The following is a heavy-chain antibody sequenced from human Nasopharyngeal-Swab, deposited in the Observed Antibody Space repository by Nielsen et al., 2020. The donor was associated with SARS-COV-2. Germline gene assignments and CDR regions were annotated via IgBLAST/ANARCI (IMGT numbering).Heavy chain of an antibody. D-gene: IGHD2-15*01. Sequence: GESLKISCAASGFTFSSYGMHWVRQAPGKGLEWVAFIRYDGSNKYYADSVKGRFTISRDNSKNTLYLQMNSLRAEETAVYYCARDGYCSGGSCSTSYWGQGTLVTVSS. V-gene: IGHV3-30*02. CDR3: ARDGYCSGGSCSTSY. J-gene: IGHJ4*02. CDR2: IRYDGSNK. CDR1: GFTFSSYG.